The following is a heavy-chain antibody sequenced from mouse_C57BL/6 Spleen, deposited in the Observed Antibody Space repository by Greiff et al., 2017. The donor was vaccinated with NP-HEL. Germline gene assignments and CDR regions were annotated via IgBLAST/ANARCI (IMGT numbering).Heavy chain of an antibody. CDR1: GYTFTGYW. Sequence: QVQLQQSGAELMKPGASVKLSCKATGYTFTGYWIEWVKQRPGHGLEWIGEILPGSGSTNYNEKFKGKATFTADTSLNTVYMQRSRLATEGSDICYRASAYGSAVAYWGQGTLVTVSA. J-gene: IGHJ3*01. CDR2: ILPGSGST. CDR3: ASAYGSAVAY. V-gene: IGHV1-9*01. D-gene: IGHD1-2*01.